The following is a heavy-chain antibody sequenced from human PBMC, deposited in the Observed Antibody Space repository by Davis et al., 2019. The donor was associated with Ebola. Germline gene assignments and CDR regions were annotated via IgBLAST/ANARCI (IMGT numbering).Heavy chain of an antibody. CDR1: GFTFRDHY. CDR2: IRNKGNSYTT. D-gene: IGHD5-18*01. V-gene: IGHV3-72*01. J-gene: IGHJ3*02. CDR3: ARGSVGTAFRAFDI. Sequence: GESLKISCAASGFTFRDHYMDWVRQAPGKGLEWVGRIRNKGNSYTTEYAASVKGRFTISRDDSENSHYLQMNSLKTEDTAVYYCARGSVGTAFRAFDIWGQGTMVTVSS.